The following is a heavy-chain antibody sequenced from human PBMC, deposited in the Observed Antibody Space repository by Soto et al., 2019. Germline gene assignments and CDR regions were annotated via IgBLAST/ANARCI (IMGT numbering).Heavy chain of an antibody. CDR1: GGSISSGGYS. D-gene: IGHD3-10*01. CDR2: IYHSGST. CDR3: ARVGRVGDHFDY. J-gene: IGHJ4*02. V-gene: IGHV4-30-2*01. Sequence: QLQLQESGSGLVKPSQTLSLTCAVSGGSISSGGYSWSWIRQPPGKGLEWIGYIYHSGSTYYNPSLKSRXXLXVXLSKNQCSLKLSSVTAAATAVYYCARVGRVGDHFDYWGQGTLVTVSS.